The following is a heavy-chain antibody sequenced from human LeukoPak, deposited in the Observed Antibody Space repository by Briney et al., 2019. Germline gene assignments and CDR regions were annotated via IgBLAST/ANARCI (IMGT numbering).Heavy chain of an antibody. D-gene: IGHD2-15*01. CDR1: GDSVSSNSAA. CDR2: TYYRSKWYN. Sequence: SQTLSLTCAISGDSVSSNSAAWNWIRQSPSRGLEWLGRTYYRSKWYNDYAVSVKSRITINPDTSKNQFSLKLNSVPPKDTAVYYGARAFPSMAWYSPSFDYWGQGTLVTVSS. V-gene: IGHV6-1*01. CDR3: ARAFPSMAWYSPSFDY. J-gene: IGHJ4*02.